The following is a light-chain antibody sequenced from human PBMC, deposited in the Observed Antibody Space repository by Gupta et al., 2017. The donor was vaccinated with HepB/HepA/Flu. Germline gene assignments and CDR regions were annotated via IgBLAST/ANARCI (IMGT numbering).Light chain of an antibody. J-gene: IGLJ2*01. CDR1: SLRSYY. Sequence: SSELTEDAVVAVALGQTVRITCQGDSLRSYYASWFQQKPGQAPVLVFYGYNNRHSGIPSRFSGSSSGHTAALTIPAAQADDEADYYCNCRDSSGYHLFGGGTKLTVL. V-gene: IGLV3-19*01. CDR2: GYN. CDR3: NCRDSSGYHL.